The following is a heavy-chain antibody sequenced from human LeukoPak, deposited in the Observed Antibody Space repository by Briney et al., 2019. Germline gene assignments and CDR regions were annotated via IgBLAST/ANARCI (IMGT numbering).Heavy chain of an antibody. J-gene: IGHJ4*02. CDR3: ARTRRYYYDSSGYFDY. D-gene: IGHD3-22*01. CDR2: ISSSGSTM. V-gene: IGHV3-11*01. CDR1: GFTFSDYY. Sequence: PGGSLRLSCAASGFTFSDYYMSWIRQAPGKGLEWVSYISSSGSTMYYADSVKGRFTISRDNAKNSLYLQMNSLRAEDTAVYYCARTRRYYYDSSGYFDYWGQGTLVTVSS.